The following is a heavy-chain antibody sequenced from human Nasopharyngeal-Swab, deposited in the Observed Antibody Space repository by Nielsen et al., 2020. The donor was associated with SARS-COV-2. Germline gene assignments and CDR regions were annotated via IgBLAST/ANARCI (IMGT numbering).Heavy chain of an antibody. J-gene: IGHJ6*03. CDR1: GGTFSSYA. Sequence: SVKVSCKASGGTFSSYAISWARQAPGQGVEWMGRIIPIFGTANYAQKFQGRVTITADESTSTAYMELSSLRSEDTAVDYCARGSETHDYSNYVFNVYYYYMDVWGKGTTVTVSS. V-gene: IGHV1-69*13. CDR2: IIPIFGTA. D-gene: IGHD4-11*01. CDR3: ARGSETHDYSNYVFNVYYYYMDV.